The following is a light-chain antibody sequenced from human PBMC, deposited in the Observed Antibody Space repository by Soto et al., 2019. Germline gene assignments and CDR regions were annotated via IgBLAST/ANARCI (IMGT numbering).Light chain of an antibody. Sequence: EIQMTQSPSTLSASVGERVTITCRASQSISVWLAWYQQKAGKAPNLLIYKASRLESGVPSRFSGSGSETEFTLTISGLQPGDSATYYCQQYNSYSPTFGQGTKVEVK. V-gene: IGKV1-5*03. CDR1: QSISVW. CDR2: KAS. J-gene: IGKJ1*01. CDR3: QQYNSYSPT.